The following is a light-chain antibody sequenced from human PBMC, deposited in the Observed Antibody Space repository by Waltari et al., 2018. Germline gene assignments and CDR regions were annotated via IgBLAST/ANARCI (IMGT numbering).Light chain of an antibody. CDR2: KVS. J-gene: IGKJ2*01. CDR3: MQGTHWPYT. Sequence: DVVMTQSPLSLPVTLGQPASISCKSSQSLVRSDGNTYLQWFHQRPGQSPRRLIYKVSTRESGVPDRFSGSGSGTDFTLKISSVEAEDVGVYYCMQGTHWPYTFGQGTKLEIK. CDR1: QSLVRSDGNTY. V-gene: IGKV2-30*02.